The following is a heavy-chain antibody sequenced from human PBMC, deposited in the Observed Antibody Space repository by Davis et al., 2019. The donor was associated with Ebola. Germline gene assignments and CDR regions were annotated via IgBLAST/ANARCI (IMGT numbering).Heavy chain of an antibody. Sequence: GESLKISCAASGFTFSTYGMHWVRQTPGKGLAWVSTTTGSGVRTYYADSVKGRFTISRDNSRNTLFLEMNSLRVEDTAVYYCLGDPNWAFGYWGQGTLVTVSS. D-gene: IGHD7-27*01. CDR3: LGDPNWAFGY. CDR1: GFTFSTYG. V-gene: IGHV3-23*01. CDR2: TTGSGVRT. J-gene: IGHJ4*02.